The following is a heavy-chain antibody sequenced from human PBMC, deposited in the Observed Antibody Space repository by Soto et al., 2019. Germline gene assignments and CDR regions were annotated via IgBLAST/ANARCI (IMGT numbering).Heavy chain of an antibody. J-gene: IGHJ5*02. V-gene: IGHV1-69*05. Sequence: SVKVSCKASGGTFSSYAISWVRQAPGQGREWMGGIIPIFGTANYAQKLQGRVTMTTDTSTSTAYMELRSLRSDDTAVYYCARDGYSYGYGDNNWFDPWGQGTLVTV. D-gene: IGHD5-18*01. CDR1: GGTFSSYA. CDR2: IIPIFGTA. CDR3: ARDGYSYGYGDNNWFDP.